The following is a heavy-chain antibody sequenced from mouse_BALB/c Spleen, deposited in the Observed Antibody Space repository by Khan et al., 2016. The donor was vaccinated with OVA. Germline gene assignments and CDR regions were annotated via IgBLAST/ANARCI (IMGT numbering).Heavy chain of an antibody. J-gene: IGHJ3*01. D-gene: IGHD1-1*01. CDR2: VSSGGSYT. Sequence: EVQLQESGGDLVKPGGSLKLSCAASGFTFSTYGMSWVRQTPDKRLEWVATVSSGGSYTYYPESVKGRFTISIDTAKNTLYLQMSSLKSEDTAMVYCARLVYYYDREGFDYWGQGTLVTVSA. V-gene: IGHV5-6*01. CDR1: GFTFSTYG. CDR3: ARLVYYYDREGFDY.